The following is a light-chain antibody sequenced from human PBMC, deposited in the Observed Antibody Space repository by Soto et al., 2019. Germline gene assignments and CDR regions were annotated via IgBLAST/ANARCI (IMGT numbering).Light chain of an antibody. CDR3: QQYNDYPWT. Sequence: DIQMTQSPSTLSASVGDRVTITCPASQRITSWLAWYQQKPGKAPQLLMYDASSLHSGVPSRFSGSGSGTEFTLTISSLQTDDSATYYCQQYNDYPWTFGQGTKVEIK. CDR1: QRITSW. V-gene: IGKV1-5*01. J-gene: IGKJ1*01. CDR2: DAS.